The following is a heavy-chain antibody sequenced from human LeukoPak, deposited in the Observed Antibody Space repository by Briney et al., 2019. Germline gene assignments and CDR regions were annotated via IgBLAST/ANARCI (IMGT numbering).Heavy chain of an antibody. D-gene: IGHD3-9*01. CDR2: IYYSGST. CDR3: ARTPGDILTGENWFDP. Sequence: ASETLSLTCTVSGGSISSYYWSWIRQPPGKGLEWIGYIYYSGSTNYNPSLKSRVTMSVDTSKNQFSLKLSSVTAADTAVYYCARTPGDILTGENWFDPWGQGTLVTVSS. J-gene: IGHJ5*02. CDR1: GGSISSYY. V-gene: IGHV4-59*08.